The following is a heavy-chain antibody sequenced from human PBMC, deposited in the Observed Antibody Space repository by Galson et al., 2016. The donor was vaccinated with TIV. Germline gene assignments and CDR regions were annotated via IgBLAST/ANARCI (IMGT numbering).Heavy chain of an antibody. CDR2: ISGGGGST. CDR3: TKVPSSGFYYYYGLDV. D-gene: IGHD3-22*01. Sequence: SLRLSCAASGFTFSIFAMTWVRQAPGMGLEWVSAISGGGGSTYYADSVKGRFTVSIDNSKNTVFLQMHRLRAAATACYYCTKVPSSGFYYYYGLDVWGQGTTVTVSS. CDR1: GFTFSIFA. V-gene: IGHV3-23*01. J-gene: IGHJ6*02.